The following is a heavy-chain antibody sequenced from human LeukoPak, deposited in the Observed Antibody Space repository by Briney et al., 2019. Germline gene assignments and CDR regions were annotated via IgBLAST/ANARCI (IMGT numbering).Heavy chain of an antibody. CDR3: ARDTGTLPVRLYYYMDF. D-gene: IGHD4-11*01. CDR2: ISAYNGNT. J-gene: IGHJ6*03. V-gene: IGHV1-18*04. CDR1: GYTFTSYS. Sequence: GASVKLSCTASGYTFTSYSISWVRQAPGQGLEWMGWISAYNGNTNYAQKLHGKGPMTTVQTTNKDYMEPRSLRPDDPAVDYCARDTGTLPVRLYYYMDFWGKGTTVAVSS.